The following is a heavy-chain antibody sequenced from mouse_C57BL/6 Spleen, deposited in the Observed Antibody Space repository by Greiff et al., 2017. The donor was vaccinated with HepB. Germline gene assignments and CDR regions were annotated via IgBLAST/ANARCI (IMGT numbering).Heavy chain of an antibody. CDR1: GYTFTSYW. J-gene: IGHJ2*01. Sequence: QVQLQQPGAELVKPGASVKLSCKASGYTFTSYWMHWVKQRPGQGLEWIGMIHPNSGSTNYNEKFKSKATLTVDKASSTAYMQLSSLTSEDSAVYYCASGASNWDEKYYFDYWGQGTTLTVSS. CDR3: ASGASNWDEKYYFDY. V-gene: IGHV1-64*01. D-gene: IGHD4-1*01. CDR2: IHPNSGST.